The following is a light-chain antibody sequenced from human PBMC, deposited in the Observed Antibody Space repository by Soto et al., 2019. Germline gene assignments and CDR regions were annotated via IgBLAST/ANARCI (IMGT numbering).Light chain of an antibody. Sequence: EIVMTQSPATLSVSPGERVTLSCRASQSVGSDLAWYKQRPGQSPTLLIFGASTRATGIAARFSGRGSGTEFTLTISSLQSEDFAVYYCQQYNVWLTFGGGTKVEIK. CDR3: QQYNVWLT. V-gene: IGKV3D-15*01. J-gene: IGKJ4*01. CDR1: QSVGSD. CDR2: GAS.